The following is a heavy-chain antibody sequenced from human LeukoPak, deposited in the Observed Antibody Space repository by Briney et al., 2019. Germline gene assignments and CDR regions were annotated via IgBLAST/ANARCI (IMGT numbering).Heavy chain of an antibody. J-gene: IGHJ4*02. D-gene: IGHD6-13*01. Sequence: GGSLRLSCAASGFTFTNAWMSWVRQAPGKGLEWVGRIKSNSYGGTTDYAAPVKGRFTISRDDARNTVFLQMNSLKTEDTGVYYCTTNAAVGTWEILDYWGPGTLVTVSS. CDR2: IKSNSYGGTT. CDR3: TTNAAVGTWEILDY. CDR1: GFTFTNAW. V-gene: IGHV3-15*01.